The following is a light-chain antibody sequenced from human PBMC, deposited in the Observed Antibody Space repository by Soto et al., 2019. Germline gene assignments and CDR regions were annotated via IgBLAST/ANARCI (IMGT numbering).Light chain of an antibody. J-gene: IGKJ1*01. CDR1: QSLSSIY. Sequence: EIVLTQSPCTLSFSPWEGSTLSFMASQSLSSIYLAWYQQKPGQAPRLLIYDTSNRATGIPVRFSGSGSGADFILSISRLEPEDFAVYYCQQYGSSPWTFGQGTKVDI. V-gene: IGKV3-20*01. CDR2: DTS. CDR3: QQYGSSPWT.